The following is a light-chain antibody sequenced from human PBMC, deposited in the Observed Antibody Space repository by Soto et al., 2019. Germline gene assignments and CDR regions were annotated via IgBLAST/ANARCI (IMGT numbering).Light chain of an antibody. CDR2: DVN. Sequence: QSALTQPASVSGSPGRSITISCTGTRSDVGGYNLVSWYQQYPDKAPKLMIFDVNTRPSGVSNRFSGSKSGNTASLTISGLQAEDEADYYCSSYKSSSTLPYVFGTGTKVTVL. CDR3: SSYKSSSTLPYV. V-gene: IGLV2-14*01. J-gene: IGLJ1*01. CDR1: RSDVGGYNL.